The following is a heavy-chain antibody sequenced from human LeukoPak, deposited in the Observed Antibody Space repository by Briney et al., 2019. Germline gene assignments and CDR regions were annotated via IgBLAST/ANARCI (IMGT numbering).Heavy chain of an antibody. V-gene: IGHV3-30-3*01. J-gene: IGHJ4*02. CDR3: VKDRTGTYTLDY. CDR2: ISDDGSRQ. D-gene: IGHD3-10*01. Sequence: PGRSLRLSCAATGFTFSNYAIHWGRQAPGKGLEGVAFISDDGSRQHYADSVKGRFTISRDNSKNTLNLQMNSLRAEDTAVYYCVKDRTGTYTLDYWGQGTLVTVSS. CDR1: GFTFSNYA.